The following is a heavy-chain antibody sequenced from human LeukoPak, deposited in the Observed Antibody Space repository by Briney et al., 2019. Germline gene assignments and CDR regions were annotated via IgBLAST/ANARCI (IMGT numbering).Heavy chain of an antibody. D-gene: IGHD4-17*01. CDR3: ARSATVTTGYFDY. J-gene: IGHJ4*02. CDR2: IYSNGNT. V-gene: IGHV4-39*07. Sequence: SETLSLPCSVCGGSISSSGHYGGWIRKSPEKGLDWIGSIYSNGNTYYNPSVKSRVTISVDTSKNQFSLKLTSVTAAETAVYYCARSATVTTGYFDYWGQGALVTVSS. CDR1: GGSISSSGHY.